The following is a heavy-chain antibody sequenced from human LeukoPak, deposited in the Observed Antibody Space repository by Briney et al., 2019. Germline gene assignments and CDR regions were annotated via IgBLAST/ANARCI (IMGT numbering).Heavy chain of an antibody. CDR1: GYTLSSYS. J-gene: IGHJ4*02. Sequence: GGTLRLSRVASGYTLSSYSINWVRHAPGKGLEWVSSISVRSNYIYYADSVRGRFSISRDDARDSLYLQMNSLRAEDTAVYFCVRLRRNSDTSGFYYYYDFWGQGTLVTVSS. D-gene: IGHD3-22*01. V-gene: IGHV3-21*01. CDR3: VRLRRNSDTSGFYYYYDF. CDR2: ISVRSNYI.